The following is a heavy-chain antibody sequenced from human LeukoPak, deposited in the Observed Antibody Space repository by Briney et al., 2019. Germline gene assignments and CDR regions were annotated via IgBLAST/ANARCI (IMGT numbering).Heavy chain of an antibody. D-gene: IGHD4/OR15-4a*01. CDR1: GGSFSGYY. CDR2: INHSGST. J-gene: IGHJ6*02. Sequence: PSETLSLTCAVYGGSFSGYYWSWIRQPPGKGLEWIGEINHSGSTNYDPSLKSRVTISVDTSKNQFSLKLSSVTAADTAVYYCARGPLGVVLYYYYGMDVWGQGTTVTVSS. V-gene: IGHV4-34*01. CDR3: ARGPLGVVLYYYYGMDV.